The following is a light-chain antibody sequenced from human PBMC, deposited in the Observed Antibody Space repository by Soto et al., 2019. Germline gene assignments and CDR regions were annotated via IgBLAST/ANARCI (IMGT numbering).Light chain of an antibody. CDR3: ETWDSKTLGV. J-gene: IGLJ3*02. CDR1: SGHSSYI. Sequence: QLVLTQSSSASASLGSSVKLTCTLSSGHSSYIIAWHQQQPGKAPRYLMKLEGSGSYNKGSGVPDRFSGSSSGADRYLTISNLQSEDEADYYCETWDSKTLGVFGGGTKLTVL. CDR2: LEGSGSY. V-gene: IGLV4-60*03.